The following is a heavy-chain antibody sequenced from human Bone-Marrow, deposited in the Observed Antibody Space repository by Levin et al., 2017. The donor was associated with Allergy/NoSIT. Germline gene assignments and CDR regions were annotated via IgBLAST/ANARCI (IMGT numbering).Heavy chain of an antibody. J-gene: IGHJ4*02. CDR3: AREVGIMITFGGKHF. CDR2: ISYDGSNK. CDR1: GFTFSSYA. V-gene: IGHV3-30-3*01. D-gene: IGHD3-16*01. Sequence: GGSLRLSCAASGFTFSSYAMHWVRQAPGKGLEWVAVISYDGSNKYYADSVKGRFTISRDNSKNTLYLQMNSLRAEDTAVYYCAREVGIMITFGGKHFWGQGTLVTVSS.